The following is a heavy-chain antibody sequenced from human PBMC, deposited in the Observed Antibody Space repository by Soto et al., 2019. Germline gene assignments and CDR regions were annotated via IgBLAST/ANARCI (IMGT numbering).Heavy chain of an antibody. V-gene: IGHV1-69*02. Sequence: QVQLVQSGAEVKKPGSSVKVSCKASGGTFSSYTISWVRQAPGQGLEWMGRIIPILGIANYAQKFQGRVTITADKSTSTAYMELSSLRSEDTALYYCASLMSSGYYYGMDGWGQGTTVTVSS. CDR1: GGTFSSYT. J-gene: IGHJ6*02. CDR3: ASLMSSGYYYGMDG. D-gene: IGHD3-10*01. CDR2: IIPILGIA.